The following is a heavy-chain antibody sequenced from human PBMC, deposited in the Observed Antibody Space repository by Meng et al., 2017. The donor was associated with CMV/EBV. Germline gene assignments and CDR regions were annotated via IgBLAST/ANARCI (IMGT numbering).Heavy chain of an antibody. Sequence: TFSSYAISWVRQAPGQGLEWMGGIISIFGTANYAQKFQGRVTITTDESTSTAYMELSSLRSEDTAVYYCARGGGTIFGVVTNNWFDPWGQGTLVTVSS. CDR1: TFSSYA. D-gene: IGHD3-3*01. CDR3: ARGGGTIFGVVTNNWFDP. CDR2: IISIFGTA. J-gene: IGHJ5*02. V-gene: IGHV1-69*05.